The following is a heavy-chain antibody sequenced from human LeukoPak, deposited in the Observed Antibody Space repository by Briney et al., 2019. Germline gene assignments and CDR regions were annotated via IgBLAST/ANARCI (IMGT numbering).Heavy chain of an antibody. CDR3: VRRDPGWNYFDY. CDR1: GGSINSHY. D-gene: IGHD6-19*01. V-gene: IGHV4-59*08. CDR2: IFYTGKN. Sequence: PSETLSLTCAVSGGSINSHYWGWIRQPPGKGLQWIGDIFYTGKNNYNPSLKSRVTISLDMSKDHLSLHLTSVLAADTAIYYCVRRDPGWNYFDYWGQGILVTVSS. J-gene: IGHJ4*02.